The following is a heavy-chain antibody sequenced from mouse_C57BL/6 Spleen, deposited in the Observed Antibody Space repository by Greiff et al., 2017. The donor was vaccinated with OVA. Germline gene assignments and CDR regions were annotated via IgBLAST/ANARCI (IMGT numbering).Heavy chain of an antibody. J-gene: IGHJ1*03. V-gene: IGHV1-69*01. CDR3: ARRTVVAPYWYFDV. D-gene: IGHD1-1*01. CDR1: GYTFTSYW. Sequence: VQLQQPGAELVMPGASVKLSCKASGYTFTSYWMHRVKQRPGQGLEWIGEIDPSDSYTNYNQKFKGKSTLTVDKSSSTAYMQLSSLTSEDSAVYYCARRTVVAPYWYFDVWGTGTTVTVSS. CDR2: IDPSDSYT.